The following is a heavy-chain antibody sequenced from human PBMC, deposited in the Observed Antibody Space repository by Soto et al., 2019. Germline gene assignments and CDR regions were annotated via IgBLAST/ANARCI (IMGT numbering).Heavy chain of an antibody. J-gene: IGHJ6*02. Sequence: ASVKVSCKASGYTFTSYYMHWVRQAPGQGXEWMGIINPSGGSTSYAQKFQGRVTMTRDTSTSTVYMELSSLRSEDTAVYYCARDWSLTVTTGYYYYGMDVWGQGTTVTVSS. V-gene: IGHV1-46*01. CDR1: GYTFTSYY. D-gene: IGHD4-17*01. CDR3: ARDWSLTVTTGYYYYGMDV. CDR2: INPSGGST.